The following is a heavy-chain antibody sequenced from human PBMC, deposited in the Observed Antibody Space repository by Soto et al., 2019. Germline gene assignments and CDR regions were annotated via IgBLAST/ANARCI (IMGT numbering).Heavy chain of an antibody. CDR3: ARTCRSGGSCYHEY. D-gene: IGHD2-15*01. Sequence: AASVKVSCKASGYTFPSFGINWVRQAPGQGLEWVGWVSVYNDDTKYAQNFQGRVTLTTDTSTSTTYMEVGSLRSDDTAVYYCARTCRSGGSCYHEYWGEGTLVTVSS. CDR1: GYTFPSFG. CDR2: VSVYNDDT. V-gene: IGHV1-18*01. J-gene: IGHJ4*02.